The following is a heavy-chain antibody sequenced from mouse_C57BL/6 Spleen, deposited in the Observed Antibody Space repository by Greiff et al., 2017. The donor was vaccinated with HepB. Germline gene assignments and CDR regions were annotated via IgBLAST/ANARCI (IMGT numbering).Heavy chain of an antibody. Sequence: QVQLKESGPGLVQPSQSLSITCTVSGFSLTSYGVHWVRQSPGKGLEWLGVIWSGGSTDYNAAFISRLSISKDNSKSQVFFKMNSLQADDTAIYYCASPNGDEGHPLAYWGQGTLVTVSA. CDR1: GFSLTSYG. D-gene: IGHD4-1*01. J-gene: IGHJ3*01. CDR3: ASPNGDEGHPLAY. CDR2: IWSGGST. V-gene: IGHV2-2*01.